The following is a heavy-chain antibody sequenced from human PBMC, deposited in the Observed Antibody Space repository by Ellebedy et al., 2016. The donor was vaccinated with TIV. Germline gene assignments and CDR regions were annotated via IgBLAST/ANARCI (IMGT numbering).Heavy chain of an antibody. CDR2: LRSKAYGETA. Sequence: GESLKISCIGPGLTFGDYAMSWFRQAPGKGLEWVAFLRSKAYGETAEYAASVSGRFTISRDDSGRIAYLQMNTLKTEDTAVYYCASTTPNMYYYESSGYYWPRGYYGVDVWGQGTTVTVSS. J-gene: IGHJ6*02. CDR1: GLTFGDYA. CDR3: ASTTPNMYYYESSGYYWPRGYYGVDV. D-gene: IGHD3-22*01. V-gene: IGHV3-49*03.